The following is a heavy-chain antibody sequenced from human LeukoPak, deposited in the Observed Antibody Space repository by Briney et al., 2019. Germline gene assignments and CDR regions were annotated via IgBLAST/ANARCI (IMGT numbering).Heavy chain of an antibody. Sequence: PGGSLRLSCAASGFTFNTYEMNWVRQAPGKGLEWVSYISGGGETRYYADSVKGRFTISRDNGKNSLYLQMNSLRAEDTAVYYCARAIAVTPWYFDLWGRGTLVTVSS. CDR1: GFTFNTYE. V-gene: IGHV3-48*03. CDR2: ISGGGETR. J-gene: IGHJ2*01. CDR3: ARAIAVTPWYFDL. D-gene: IGHD6-19*01.